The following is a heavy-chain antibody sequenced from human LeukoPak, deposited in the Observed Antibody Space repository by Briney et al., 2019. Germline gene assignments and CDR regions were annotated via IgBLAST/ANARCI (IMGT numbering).Heavy chain of an antibody. Sequence: ASVKVSCKASGYTFTGYYMHWVRQAPGQGLEWMGIINPSGGSTSYAQKFQGRVTMTEDTSTDTAYMELSSLRSEDTAVYYCATDLTPKAAVGATSGFDYWGQGTLVTVSS. J-gene: IGHJ4*02. CDR1: GYTFTGYY. CDR2: INPSGGST. V-gene: IGHV1-46*01. CDR3: ATDLTPKAAVGATSGFDY. D-gene: IGHD1-26*01.